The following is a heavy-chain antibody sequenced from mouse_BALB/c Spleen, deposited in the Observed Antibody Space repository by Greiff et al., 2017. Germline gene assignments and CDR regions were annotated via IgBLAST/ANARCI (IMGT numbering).Heavy chain of an antibody. CDR2: IDPSDSYT. CDR1: GYTFTSYW. J-gene: IGHJ4*01. CDR3: TRPGGDYHDAMDY. D-gene: IGHD1-1*01. Sequence: QVQLQQPGAELVKPGASVKMSCKASGYTFTSYWMHWVKQRPGQGLEWIGVIDPSDSYTSYNQKFKGKATLTVDTSSSTAYMQLSSLTSEDSAVYYCTRPGGDYHDAMDYWGQGTSVTVSS. V-gene: IGHV1S127*01.